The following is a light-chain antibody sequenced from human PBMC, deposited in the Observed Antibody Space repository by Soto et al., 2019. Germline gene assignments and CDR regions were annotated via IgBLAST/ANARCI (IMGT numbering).Light chain of an antibody. CDR3: HQRQSWPRT. V-gene: IGKV3-11*01. CDR2: DAS. Sequence: EIVLTQSPATLSLSPGGRATLPCRASQSVSSYLAWYQQKPGQAPRLLIYDASNRAAGIPARFSASGSGTDFTLTISDVQPEDFALYYCHQRQSWPRTFGQGTKVDIK. CDR1: QSVSSY. J-gene: IGKJ1*01.